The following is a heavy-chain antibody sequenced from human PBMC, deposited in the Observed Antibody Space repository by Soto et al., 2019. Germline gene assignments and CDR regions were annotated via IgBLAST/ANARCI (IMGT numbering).Heavy chain of an antibody. J-gene: IGHJ4*02. CDR1: GFTFSSYG. CDR3: AKYASCYECLPYYFDY. Sequence: GGSLRLSCAASGFTFSSYGMHWVRQAPGKGLEWVAVISYDGSNKYYADSVKGRFTISRDNSKNTLYLQMNSLRAEDTAVYYCAKYASCYECLPYYFDYWGQGTLVTVSS. CDR2: ISYDGSNK. D-gene: IGHD2-2*01. V-gene: IGHV3-30*18.